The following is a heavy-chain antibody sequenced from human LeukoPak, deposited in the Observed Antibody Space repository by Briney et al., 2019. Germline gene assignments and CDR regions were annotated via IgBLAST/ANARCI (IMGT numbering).Heavy chain of an antibody. J-gene: IGHJ4*02. V-gene: IGHV4-38-2*01. CDR3: ARHGGDYEFDY. CDR1: GYSISSGYY. Sequence: KPSETLSLTCAVSGYSISSGYYWGWIRQPPGKGLEWIGSIYHSGSTYYNPSLKSRVTISVDTSKNQFSLRLSSVTAADTAVYYCARHGGDYEFDYWGQGTLVTVSS. CDR2: IYHSGST. D-gene: IGHD4-17*01.